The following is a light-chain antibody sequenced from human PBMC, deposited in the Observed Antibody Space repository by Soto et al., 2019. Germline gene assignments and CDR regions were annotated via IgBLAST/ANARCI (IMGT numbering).Light chain of an antibody. CDR2: EGT. CDR3: CSYAGGSTYV. Sequence: QSALTQPASVSGSPGQSITISCTGTSSDVGSYNLVSWYQHHPGKAPKFMIYEGTKRPSGVSSRFSGSKSGNTASLTISGLQDQDADYYYCCSYAGGSTYVFGTGTKV. V-gene: IGLV2-23*01. CDR1: SSDVGSYNL. J-gene: IGLJ1*01.